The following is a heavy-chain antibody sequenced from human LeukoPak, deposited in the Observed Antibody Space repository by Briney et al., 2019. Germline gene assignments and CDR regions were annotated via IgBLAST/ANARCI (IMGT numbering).Heavy chain of an antibody. CDR2: ISGSGGTT. CDR3: AKDPLGCGGDCVGGFEM. D-gene: IGHD2-21*02. V-gene: IGHV3-23*01. Sequence: GGSLRLSCAASGFTFSSYAMSWVRQAPGKGLEWVSTISGSGGTTYYGDSVKGRFTISRDNSKNTLYLQMNSLRAEDTAVYYCAKDPLGCGGDCVGGFEMWGHGTMVTVSS. J-gene: IGHJ3*02. CDR1: GFTFSSYA.